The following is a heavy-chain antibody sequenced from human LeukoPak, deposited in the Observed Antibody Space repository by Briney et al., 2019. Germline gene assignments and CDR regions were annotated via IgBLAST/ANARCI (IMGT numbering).Heavy chain of an antibody. D-gene: IGHD6-13*01. CDR1: GGSISSGGLS. V-gene: IGHV4-30-2*01. CDR3: ASGGYSSSWSPFDY. J-gene: IGHJ4*02. CDR2: IYHSGST. Sequence: SQTLSLTCAVSGGSISSGGLSWSWIRQPPGTGLEWIGYIYHSGSTYYNPSLKSRVTISVDRSKNQFSLKLTSVTAADTAVYYCASGGYSSSWSPFDYWGQGTLVTVSS.